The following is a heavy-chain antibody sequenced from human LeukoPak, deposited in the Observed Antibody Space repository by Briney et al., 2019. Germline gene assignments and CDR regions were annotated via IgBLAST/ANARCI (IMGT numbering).Heavy chain of an antibody. CDR1: GFTFSSYW. J-gene: IGHJ5*01. CDR2: IKQHGSEK. CDR3: ARASSGWHDTNWFDS. D-gene: IGHD6-25*01. Sequence: GGSLRLSCAASGFTFSSYWMSWVRQAPGKGLEWVANIKQHGSEKFYVDSVKGRFTISRDNAKNSLYLQMNSLRAEDTAVYYCARASSGWHDTNWFDSWGQGTLVTVSS. V-gene: IGHV3-7*01.